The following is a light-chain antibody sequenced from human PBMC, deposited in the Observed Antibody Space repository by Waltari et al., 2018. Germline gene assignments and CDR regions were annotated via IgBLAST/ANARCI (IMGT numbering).Light chain of an antibody. Sequence: DNVLTQSPGTLSLSPGERAPLSCRSSQSVISDYLAWYQQKPGQAPRLLIFGASTRATGVPERFSGGGSGTHFTLTISRLEPEDFALYYCQQYGSSTGLTFGGGTKVQIK. CDR1: QSVISDY. J-gene: IGKJ4*01. V-gene: IGKV3-20*01. CDR2: GAS. CDR3: QQYGSSTGLT.